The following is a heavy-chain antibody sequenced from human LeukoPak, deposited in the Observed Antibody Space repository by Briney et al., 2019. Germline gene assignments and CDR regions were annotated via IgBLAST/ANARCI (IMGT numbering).Heavy chain of an antibody. V-gene: IGHV3-74*01. CDR1: GFIFSRYW. Sequence: PGGSLRLSCAASGFIFSRYWMHWVRPVPGKELVWVSRINNDGSITNSADSVKGRFTISRDNAKDTLYLQMDSLRAEDTAIYYCARGPSVLGAIDNWGQGTLVAVSS. J-gene: IGHJ4*02. CDR3: ARGPSVLGAIDN. D-gene: IGHD3-10*01. CDR2: INNDGSIT.